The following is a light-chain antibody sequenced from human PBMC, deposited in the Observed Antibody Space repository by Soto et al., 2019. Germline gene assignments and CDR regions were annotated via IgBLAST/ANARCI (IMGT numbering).Light chain of an antibody. V-gene: IGKV1-13*02. Sequence: AIQLTQSPSSLSASVGDRVTITCRASQGINRALAWYQQKPGKAPKLLIYDASTLGSAVPSRFSGSGSVTDFTLSIIDLQPEDFAAYYCQQFNGYPRTFGQGTKLEI. CDR3: QQFNGYPRT. CDR1: QGINRA. CDR2: DAS. J-gene: IGKJ2*01.